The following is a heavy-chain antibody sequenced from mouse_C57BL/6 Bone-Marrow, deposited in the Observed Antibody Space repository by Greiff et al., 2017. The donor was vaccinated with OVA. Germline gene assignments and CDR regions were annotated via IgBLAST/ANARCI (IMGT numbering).Heavy chain of an antibody. CDR1: GYTFTDYY. CDR3: ARYESWCGNPPYWYFDV. D-gene: IGHD2-1*01. Sequence: EVQLQQSGPVLVKPGASVKMSCKASGYTFTDYYMNWVKQSHGKSLEWIGVINPYNGGTSYNQKFKGKATLTVDKSSSTAYMELNSLTSEDSAVYYCARYESWCGNPPYWYFDVWGTGTTVTVSS. V-gene: IGHV1-19*01. CDR2: INPYNGGT. J-gene: IGHJ1*03.